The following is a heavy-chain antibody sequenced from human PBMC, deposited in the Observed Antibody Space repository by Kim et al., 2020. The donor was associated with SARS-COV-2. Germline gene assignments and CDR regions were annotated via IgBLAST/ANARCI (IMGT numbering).Heavy chain of an antibody. CDR2: ISSSGSTI. CDR1: GFTFSSYE. CDR3: ARDLGWLSGYYYGMDV. D-gene: IGHD3-9*01. Sequence: GGSLRLSCAASGFTFSSYEMNWVRQAPGKGLEWVSYISSSGSTIYYADSVKGRFTISRDNAKNSLYLQMNSLRAEDTAVYYCARDLGWLSGYYYGMDVWGQGTTVTVSS. J-gene: IGHJ6*02. V-gene: IGHV3-48*03.